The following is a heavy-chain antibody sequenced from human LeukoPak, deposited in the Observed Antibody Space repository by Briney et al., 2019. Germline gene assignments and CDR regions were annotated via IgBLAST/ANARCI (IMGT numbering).Heavy chain of an antibody. CDR1: GGSISSYY. CDR3: ARDAYCSSTSCYPSN. J-gene: IGHJ4*02. CDR2: IYYSGST. V-gene: IGHV4-59*01. Sequence: PSETLSLTCTVSGGSISSYYWSWIRQPPGKGLEWIGYIYYSGSTNYNPSLKSRVTISVDTSKNQFSLKLSSVTAADTAVYYCARDAYCSSTSCYPSNWGQGTLATVSS. D-gene: IGHD2-2*01.